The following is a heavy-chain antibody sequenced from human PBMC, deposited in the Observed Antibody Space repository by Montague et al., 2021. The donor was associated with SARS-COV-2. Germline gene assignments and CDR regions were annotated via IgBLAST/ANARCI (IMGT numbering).Heavy chain of an antibody. Sequence: FLRLSCAASGSTFDDYGMSWVRQGPGKGLEWVSGITRNGDSTDFADSVKGHFTISRDNAKNSLYLQMNSLGAEDTALYYCVRGFRNGPFDVWGQGTLVSVSS. CDR1: GSTFDDYG. CDR3: VRGFRNGPFDV. V-gene: IGHV3-20*04. CDR2: ITRNGDST. D-gene: IGHD1-14*01. J-gene: IGHJ4*02.